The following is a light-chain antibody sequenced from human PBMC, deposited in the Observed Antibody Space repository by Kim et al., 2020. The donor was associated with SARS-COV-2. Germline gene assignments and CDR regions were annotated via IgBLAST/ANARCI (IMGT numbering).Light chain of an antibody. Sequence: ASGGDRVTITCRASQYISDYVSWYQHRPGKAPNLLIYSASNLQSGVPARFSGSGSGTDFTLTISSLQPEDLGTYYCQQTFNIPITFGQGTRLEIK. J-gene: IGKJ5*01. CDR2: SAS. CDR3: QQTFNIPIT. V-gene: IGKV1-39*01. CDR1: QYISDY.